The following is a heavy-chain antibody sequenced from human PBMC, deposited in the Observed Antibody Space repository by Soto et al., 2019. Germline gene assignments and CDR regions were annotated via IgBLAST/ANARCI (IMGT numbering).Heavy chain of an antibody. Sequence: GGSLRLSCAASGFTFSSYGMHWVRQAPGKGLEWVAVISYDGSNKYYADSVKGRFTISRDNSKNTLYLQMNSLRAEDTAVYYCAKDVAGGSGSYYYWGQGTLVTVSS. D-gene: IGHD3-10*01. V-gene: IGHV3-30*18. CDR1: GFTFSSYG. CDR3: AKDVAGGSGSYYY. CDR2: ISYDGSNK. J-gene: IGHJ4*02.